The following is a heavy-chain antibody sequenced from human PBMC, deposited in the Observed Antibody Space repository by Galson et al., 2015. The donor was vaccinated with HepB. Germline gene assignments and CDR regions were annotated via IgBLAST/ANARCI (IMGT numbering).Heavy chain of an antibody. CDR1: GFTFSSYG. J-gene: IGHJ4*02. CDR2: IWYDGSNK. Sequence: SLRLSCAASGFTFSSYGMHWVRQAPGKGLEWVAVIWYDGSNKYYADSVKGRFTISRDNSKDTLYLQMNSLRAEDTAVYYCASSPYGDYDGLGYWGQGTLVTVSS. V-gene: IGHV3-33*01. CDR3: ASSPYGDYDGLGY. D-gene: IGHD4-17*01.